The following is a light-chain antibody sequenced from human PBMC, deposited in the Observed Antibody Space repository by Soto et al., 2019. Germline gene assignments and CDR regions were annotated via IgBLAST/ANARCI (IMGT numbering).Light chain of an antibody. CDR1: QDIRNF. CDR3: QKYSSVPV. CDR2: AAS. V-gene: IGKV1-27*01. Sequence: DIQMTQSPTSLSASVGDRVTITCRASQDIRNFVAWYQQKPGKAPKLLIYAASTLQSGVPSRFSGSGSGTDFNLSSNSLQPEDVATYACQKYSSVPVFGPGTKVEIK. J-gene: IGKJ3*01.